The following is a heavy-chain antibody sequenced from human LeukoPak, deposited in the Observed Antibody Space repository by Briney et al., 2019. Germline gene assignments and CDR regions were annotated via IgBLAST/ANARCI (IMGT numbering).Heavy chain of an antibody. D-gene: IGHD3-9*01. J-gene: IGHJ4*02. CDR3: ARVLYDILTGYYPGCFDY. CDR2: ISGSGGST. CDR1: GFTFSSYA. V-gene: IGHV3-23*01. Sequence: GGSLRLFCAASGFTFSSYAMSWVRQAPGKGLEWVSAISGSGGSTYYADSVKGRFTISRDNSKNTLYLQMNSLRAEDTAVYYCARVLYDILTGYYPGCFDYWGQGTLVTVSS.